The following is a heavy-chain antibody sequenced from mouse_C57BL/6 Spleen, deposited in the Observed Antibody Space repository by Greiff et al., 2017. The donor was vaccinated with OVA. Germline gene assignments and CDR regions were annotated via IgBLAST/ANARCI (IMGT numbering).Heavy chain of an antibody. D-gene: IGHD2-1*01. CDR3: ARGNPYFDY. J-gene: IGHJ2*01. Sequence: QVHVKQSGAELVRPGPSVKMSCKASGYTFTNYWIGWAKQRPGHGLEWIGDIYPGGGYTNYNEKFKGKATLTADKSSSTAYMQFSSLTSEDSAIYYCARGNPYFDYWGQGTTLTVSS. V-gene: IGHV1-63*01. CDR2: IYPGGGYT. CDR1: GYTFTNYW.